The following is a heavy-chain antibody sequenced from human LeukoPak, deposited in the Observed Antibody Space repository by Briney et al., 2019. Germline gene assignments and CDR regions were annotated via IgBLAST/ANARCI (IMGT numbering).Heavy chain of an antibody. D-gene: IGHD3-22*01. J-gene: IGHJ5*02. V-gene: IGHV4-4*03. CDR2: IHLNGIT. CDR1: GDSITSYAW. Sequence: LRRTLSLTCSVSGDSITSYAWWSWVRQPPGKGLEWIGEIHLNGITNYNPSLKSRVTMSIDKSNNQFSLNLSSVTAADTAVYYCARIISSAWRQNDLWGQGTLVTVSS. CDR3: ARIISSAWRQNDL.